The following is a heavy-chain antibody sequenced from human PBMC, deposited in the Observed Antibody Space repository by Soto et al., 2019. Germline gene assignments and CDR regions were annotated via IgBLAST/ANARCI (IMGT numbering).Heavy chain of an antibody. CDR1: GYSFTTNW. Sequence: PRESLKISCKGSGYSFTTNWIGWVRQMPGKGLEWMGIIYPGDSYTTYSPSFQGQVAMSADKSSNTAYLLWSSLKASDTAMYYCARLPPDYYNTGADSFIYFDYWGQGTLVTVSS. J-gene: IGHJ4*02. CDR3: ARLPPDYYNTGADSFIYFDY. V-gene: IGHV5-51*01. CDR2: IYPGDSYT. D-gene: IGHD3-22*01.